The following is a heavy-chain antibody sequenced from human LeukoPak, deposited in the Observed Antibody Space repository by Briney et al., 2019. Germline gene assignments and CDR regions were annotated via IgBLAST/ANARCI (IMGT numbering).Heavy chain of an antibody. CDR2: IYYSGRT. J-gene: IGHJ4*02. Sequence: KSSETLSLTCTVSGASIRSGDYYWSWIRQPPGKGLEWIGYIYYSGRTNYNPSLKSRVTISVDTSKNQFSLKLSSVTAADTAVYYCARSGSNYGAPERWGQGTLVTVSS. V-gene: IGHV4-61*08. CDR3: ARSGSNYGAPER. D-gene: IGHD4-17*01. CDR1: GASIRSGDYY.